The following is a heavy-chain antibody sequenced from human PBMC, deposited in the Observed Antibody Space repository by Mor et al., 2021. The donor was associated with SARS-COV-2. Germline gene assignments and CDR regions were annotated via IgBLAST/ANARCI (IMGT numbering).Heavy chain of an antibody. CDR3: ARDGGGYSYGYFDY. J-gene: IGHJ4*02. Sequence: GRFTISRDSATNSLYLQMNSLRDEDTAVYYCARDGGGYSYGYFDYWGQGILVTVSS. D-gene: IGHD5-18*01. V-gene: IGHV3-11*06.